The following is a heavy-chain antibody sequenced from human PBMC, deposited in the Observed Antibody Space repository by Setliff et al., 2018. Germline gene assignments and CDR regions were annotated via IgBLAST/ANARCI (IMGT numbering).Heavy chain of an antibody. J-gene: IGHJ5*02. CDR2: FYTSGNT. Sequence: PSETLSLTCTVSGDSISSGYYYWTWIRQSAGKGLEWIGHFYTSGNTNYNTSLKSRVTISVDTSKNQSSLKLSSVTAADTATYYCARGGPTLTISRVLVVSSFDPWGQGSRVTVSS. CDR3: ARGGPTLTISRVLVVSSFDP. D-gene: IGHD3-3*01. CDR1: GDSISSGYYY. V-gene: IGHV4-61*09.